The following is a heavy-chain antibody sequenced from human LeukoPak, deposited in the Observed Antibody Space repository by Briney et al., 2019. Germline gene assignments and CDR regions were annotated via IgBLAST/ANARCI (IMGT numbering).Heavy chain of an antibody. D-gene: IGHD3-16*01. CDR2: ISYDGTNK. CDR3: ARDQGSLPVWFYYYMDV. V-gene: IGHV3-30*01. Sequence: GRSLRLSCAASGYTFSSYAMHWVRQAPGKGLEWLAVISYDGTNKYYADSVKGRFTISRDNSKNTLYLQMNSLRDEDTAVYYCARDQGSLPVWFYYYMDVWGSGTTVTVSS. J-gene: IGHJ6*03. CDR1: GYTFSSYA.